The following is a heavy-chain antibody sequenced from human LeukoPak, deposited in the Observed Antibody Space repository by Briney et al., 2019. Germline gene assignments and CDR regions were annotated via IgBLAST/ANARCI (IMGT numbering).Heavy chain of an antibody. CDR2: VYFNGDT. D-gene: IGHD5-18*01. J-gene: IGHJ6*03. CDR3: ARGSGYRSPYYYYYYMDV. Sequence: SETLSLTCTYSGDSISSPSYHWHWIRQSPGKGQEWVASVYFNGDTYYNPSLKSRVTISVDTSKNQFSLKLSSVTAADTAVYYCARGSGYRSPYYYYYYMDVWGKGTTVTISS. CDR1: GDSISSPSYH. V-gene: IGHV4-39*07.